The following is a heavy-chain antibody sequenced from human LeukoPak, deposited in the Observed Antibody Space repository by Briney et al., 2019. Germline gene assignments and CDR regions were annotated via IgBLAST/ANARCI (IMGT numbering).Heavy chain of an antibody. CDR2: IWYDGSNK. J-gene: IGHJ4*02. CDR1: GFTFSSYG. D-gene: IGHD6-13*01. CDR3: AKDSSSWFFDY. V-gene: IGHV3-33*06. Sequence: LAGGSLGLSCAASGFTFSSYGMHWVRQAPGKGLEWVAVIWYDGSNKYYADSVKGRFTISRDNSKNTLYLQMNSLRAEDTAVYYCAKDSSSWFFDYWGQGTLVTVSS.